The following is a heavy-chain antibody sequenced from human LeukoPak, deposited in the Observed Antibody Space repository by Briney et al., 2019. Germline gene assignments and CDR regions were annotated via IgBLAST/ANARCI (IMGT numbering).Heavy chain of an antibody. D-gene: IGHD4-17*01. J-gene: IGHJ3*02. CDR3: ASGVTVTKTNAFDI. Sequence: PSETLSLTCTVSGGSISSYYWSWIRQPAGKGLQWIGRIYTSGSTNYNPSLKSRVTMSVDTSKIQFSLKLSSVTAVDTAVYYCASGVTVTKTNAFDIWGQGTMVTVSS. CDR2: IYTSGST. CDR1: GGSISSYY. V-gene: IGHV4-4*07.